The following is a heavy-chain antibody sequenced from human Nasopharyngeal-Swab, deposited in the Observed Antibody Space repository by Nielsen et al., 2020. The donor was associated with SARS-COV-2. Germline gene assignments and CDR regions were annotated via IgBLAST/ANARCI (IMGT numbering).Heavy chain of an antibody. J-gene: IGHJ4*02. Sequence: SVKVSCKASGGTFSSYAISWVRQAPGQGLEWMGGIIPIFGTANYAQKFQGRVTITADESTSTAYMELSSLRSEDTAVYYCARAGWGGYYDSSPIDYWGQGTLVTVSS. CDR2: IIPIFGTA. D-gene: IGHD3-22*01. CDR3: ARAGWGGYYDSSPIDY. CDR1: GGTFSSYA. V-gene: IGHV1-69*13.